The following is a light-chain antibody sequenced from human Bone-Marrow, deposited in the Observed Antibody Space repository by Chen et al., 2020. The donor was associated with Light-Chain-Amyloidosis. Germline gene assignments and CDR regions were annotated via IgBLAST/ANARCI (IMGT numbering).Light chain of an antibody. V-gene: IGLV3-21*02. CDR1: NIGSTS. J-gene: IGLJ3*02. CDR3: QVWDRSSDRPV. Sequence: SSVLTQPSSVSVAPGQTATIACGGNNIGSTSVHWYQQTPGQAPRLVVYDDSDRPSGSPERLSGSNSGNTATLTISRVEAGDEADYYCQVWDRSSDRPVFGGGTKLTVL. CDR2: DDS.